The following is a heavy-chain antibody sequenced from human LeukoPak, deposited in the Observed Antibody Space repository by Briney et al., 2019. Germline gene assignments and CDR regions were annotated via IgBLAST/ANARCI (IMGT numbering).Heavy chain of an antibody. CDR3: ARLPQPSPAYFIDY. D-gene: IGHD2-2*01. CDR2: IYYSGST. J-gene: IGHJ4*02. CDR1: GGSISSSSYY. Sequence: SETLSLTCTVSGGSISSSSYYWGWIRQPPGKGLEWLGTIYYSGSTYYNPSLKSRVTISVDTSKNQFSLKLSSVTAADTAVYYCARLPQPSPAYFIDYWGQGTLVTVSS. V-gene: IGHV4-39*01.